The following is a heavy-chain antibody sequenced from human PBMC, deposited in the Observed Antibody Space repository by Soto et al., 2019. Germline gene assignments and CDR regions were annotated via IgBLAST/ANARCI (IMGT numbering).Heavy chain of an antibody. CDR2: IQYSGRP. V-gene: IGHV4-61*01. J-gene: IGHJ5*02. D-gene: IGHD3-16*01. CDR1: GDSVSSGSYF. CDR3: ARTDSYGRWAAWS. Sequence: SETLSLTCTVSGDSVSSGSYFWSWIRQPPGKGLEWIGNIQYSGRPDYNPSLQSRVTFSIDTSQNQFSLNLISVTAADTAVYYCARTDSYGRWAAWSWGQGILVTVSS.